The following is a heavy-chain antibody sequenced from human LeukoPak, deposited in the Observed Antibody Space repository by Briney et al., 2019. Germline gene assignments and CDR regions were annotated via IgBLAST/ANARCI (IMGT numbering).Heavy chain of an antibody. J-gene: IGHJ4*02. V-gene: IGHV4-39*01. CDR2: IFHGGGA. Sequence: PSETLSLTRTVSAGSISSSSYYWGWIRQPPGKGLEWIGNIFHGGGAYYNPFLKSRLTISVDTSRSQFSLNLRSVTAADTAVYFCARRAASAGYFDYWGQGTLVTVSS. D-gene: IGHD6-13*01. CDR3: ARRAASAGYFDY. CDR1: AGSISSSSYY.